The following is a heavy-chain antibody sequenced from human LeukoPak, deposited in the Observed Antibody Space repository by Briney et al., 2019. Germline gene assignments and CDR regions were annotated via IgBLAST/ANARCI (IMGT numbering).Heavy chain of an antibody. J-gene: IGHJ4*02. CDR1: GYTFTGCY. CDR2: INPNSGGT. Sequence: ASVKVSCKASGYTFTGCYMHWVRQAPGQGLEWMGWINPNSGGTNYAQKFQGRVTMTRDTSISTAYMELSRLRSDDTAVYYCAIFSGNYYKDYFDYWGQGTLVTVSS. CDR3: AIFSGNYYKDYFDY. D-gene: IGHD3-10*01. V-gene: IGHV1-2*02.